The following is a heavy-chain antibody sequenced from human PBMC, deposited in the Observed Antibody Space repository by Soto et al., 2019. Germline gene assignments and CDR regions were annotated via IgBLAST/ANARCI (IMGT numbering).Heavy chain of an antibody. J-gene: IGHJ4*02. V-gene: IGHV4-61*01. CDR3: AREERYYYDSSGDY. D-gene: IGHD3-22*01. CDR1: GGSVSSGSYY. CDR2: IYYSGST. Sequence: QVQLQESGPGLVKPSETLSLTCTVSGGSVSSGSYYWSWIRQPPGKGLEWIGYIYYSGSTNYNPSPMRRVPTSVGTSKNQLSLTLSSVTAADTAVYYCAREERYYYDSSGDYWGPGTLVTVSS.